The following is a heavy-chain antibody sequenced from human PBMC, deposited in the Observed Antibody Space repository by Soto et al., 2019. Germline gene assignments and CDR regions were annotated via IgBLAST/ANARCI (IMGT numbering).Heavy chain of an antibody. CDR1: GFTFSDYY. J-gene: IGHJ6*03. CDR2: ISSSGSTI. V-gene: IGHV3-11*01. CDR3: ASPLQKDKTYYYGSGSYKGLYYYMDV. Sequence: GGSLRLSCAVSGFTFSDYYMSWIRQAPGKGLEWVSYISSSGSTIYYADSVKGRFTISRDNAKNSLYLQMNSLRAEDTAVYYCASPLQKDKTYYYGSGSYKGLYYYMDVWGKGTTVTVSS. D-gene: IGHD3-10*01.